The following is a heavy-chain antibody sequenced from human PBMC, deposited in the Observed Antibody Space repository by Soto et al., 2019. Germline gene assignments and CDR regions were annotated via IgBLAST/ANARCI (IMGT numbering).Heavy chain of an antibody. J-gene: IGHJ6*02. D-gene: IGHD6-13*01. CDR2: INHSAST. V-gene: IGHV4-34*01. Sequence: PSETRSLTCAVDGGSFSGYYWSWIRPPPGKGLGWIGEINHSASTNYNPSLKTRVTISVDTSKTQFSLKLSSVTAADTAVYYCARGWPSSFSSSWYKSYYYYGMDVWGQGTTVTVSS. CDR3: ARGWPSSFSSSWYKSYYYYGMDV. CDR1: GGSFSGYY.